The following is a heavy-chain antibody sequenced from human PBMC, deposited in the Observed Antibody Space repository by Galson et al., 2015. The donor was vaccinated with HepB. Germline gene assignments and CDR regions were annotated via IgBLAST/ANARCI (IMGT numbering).Heavy chain of an antibody. D-gene: IGHD4-17*01. Sequence: SLRLSCAASGFTFSSYAMSWVRQAPGKGLEWVSAISGSGGITYYADSVKGRFTISRDNSKNTLYLQMNSLRAEDPAVYYCAKVGGTWGWYGDYVDYWGQGTLVTVSS. V-gene: IGHV3-23*01. J-gene: IGHJ4*02. CDR3: AKVGGTWGWYGDYVDY. CDR1: GFTFSSYA. CDR2: ISGSGGIT.